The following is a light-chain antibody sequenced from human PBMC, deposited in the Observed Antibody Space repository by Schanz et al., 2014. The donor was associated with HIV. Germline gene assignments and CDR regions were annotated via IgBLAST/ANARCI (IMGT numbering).Light chain of an antibody. V-gene: IGKV3-20*01. Sequence: EIVLTQSPGTLSLSPGERATLSCRASQSVSSSYLAWYQQKPGQAPRLLIYGASSRATGIPDRFSGSGSGTDFTLTISRLEPEDFGVYYCQQYGTFTFGGGTKVEIK. CDR3: QQYGTFT. CDR2: GAS. CDR1: QSVSSSY. J-gene: IGKJ4*01.